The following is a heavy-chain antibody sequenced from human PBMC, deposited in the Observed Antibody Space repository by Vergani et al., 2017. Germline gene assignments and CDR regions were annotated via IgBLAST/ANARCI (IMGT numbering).Heavy chain of an antibody. CDR1: GGSISSSSYY. Sequence: QLQLQESGPGLVKPSETLSLTCTVSGGSISSSSYYWGWIRQPPGKGLEWIGSIYYSGNTYYNPPLKSRVTISVDTSKNQFSLKLSSVTAADTAVYYCARRNNYDDSFDYWGQGTLVTVSS. D-gene: IGHD4-17*01. CDR3: ARRNNYDDSFDY. V-gene: IGHV4-39*01. CDR2: IYYSGNT. J-gene: IGHJ4*02.